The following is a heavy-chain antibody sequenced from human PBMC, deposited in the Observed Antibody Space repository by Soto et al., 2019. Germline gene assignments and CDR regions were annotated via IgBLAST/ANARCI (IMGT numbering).Heavy chain of an antibody. CDR1: GFTVSSNY. CDR3: ATVNIVVVVAARPSDAFDI. CDR2: IYSGGST. D-gene: IGHD2-15*01. V-gene: IGHV3-66*01. Sequence: GGSLRLSCAASGFTVSSNYMSWVRQAPGKEIYWVSVIYSGGSTYYADSVKGRFTISRDNSKNTLYLQMNSLRAEDTAVYYCATVNIVVVVAARPSDAFDIWGQGTMVTVSS. J-gene: IGHJ3*02.